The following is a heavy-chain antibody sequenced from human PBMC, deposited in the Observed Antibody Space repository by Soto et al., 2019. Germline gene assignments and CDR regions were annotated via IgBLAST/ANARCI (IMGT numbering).Heavy chain of an antibody. Sequence: QVQVVESGGGLVRPGGSLRLSCAATGFTFSDYYMSWIRQAPGKGLEWLADISKTAGTVHYADSVKGRFSISRDNARNSLFLQLNSLRVEDTAVYYCARPTQYCSAGTCYSCASDCWGQGTLVTVSS. CDR3: ARPTQYCSAGTCYSCASDC. J-gene: IGHJ4*02. D-gene: IGHD2-15*01. V-gene: IGHV3-11*01. CDR1: GFTFSDYY. CDR2: ISKTAGTV.